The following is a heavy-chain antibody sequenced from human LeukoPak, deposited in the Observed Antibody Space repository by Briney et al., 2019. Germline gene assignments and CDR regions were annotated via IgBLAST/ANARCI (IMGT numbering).Heavy chain of an antibody. CDR1: GFTFSSCA. V-gene: IGHV3-23*01. Sequence: PGGTLRLSCAASGFTFSSCALSWVRQAPGKGLEWVSTVSVNGGTTYSADSVKGRFTISRDNSKNTLYLQMNSLRAEDTAVYFCAKELHGSGNYAFDYWGQGTLITVSS. J-gene: IGHJ4*02. CDR2: VSVNGGTT. D-gene: IGHD3-10*01. CDR3: AKELHGSGNYAFDY.